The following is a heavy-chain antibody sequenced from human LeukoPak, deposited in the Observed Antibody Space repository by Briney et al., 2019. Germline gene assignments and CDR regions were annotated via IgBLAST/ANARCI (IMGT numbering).Heavy chain of an antibody. D-gene: IGHD1-1*01. Sequence: GGSLRLSCAASGFTFSYYTMNWVRQAPGKGLEWVSSINSIGSYMYYADSVKGRFTISRDNAKNSLYLQMSSLRAEDTAVYYCARDDVAWNDVHWFDPWGQGTLVTVSS. CDR3: ARDDVAWNDVHWFDP. CDR2: INSIGSYM. V-gene: IGHV3-21*01. CDR1: GFTFSYYT. J-gene: IGHJ5*02.